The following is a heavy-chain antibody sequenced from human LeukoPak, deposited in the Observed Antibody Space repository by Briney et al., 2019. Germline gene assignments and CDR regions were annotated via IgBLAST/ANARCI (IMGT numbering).Heavy chain of an antibody. V-gene: IGHV3-74*01. Sequence: GGSLRLSCAASGFTFSNHWMHWVRQAPGKGLMWVSRINRDGSRTDYADSVKGRFTISRDDAKNTLYLQVNSLRAEDAATYYCTKDSQGFYGGYWYGTYGMDVWGQGTTVTVSS. D-gene: IGHD3-16*01. CDR2: INRDGSRT. J-gene: IGHJ6*02. CDR3: TKDSQGFYGGYWYGTYGMDV. CDR1: GFTFSNHW.